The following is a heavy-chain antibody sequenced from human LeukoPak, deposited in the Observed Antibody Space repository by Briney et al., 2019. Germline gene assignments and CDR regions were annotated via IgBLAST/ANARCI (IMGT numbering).Heavy chain of an antibody. Sequence: PGRSLRLSCAASGFAFNTYSMNWVRQAPGKGLQWVSSITTTSTSKYYADSVKGRFTISRDNAKNSLYLQMDSLRDEDTAVYYCVRDAAYSALNMWGQGTMVTVSS. CDR2: ITTTSTSK. J-gene: IGHJ3*02. CDR1: GFAFNTYS. V-gene: IGHV3-48*02. D-gene: IGHD4-11*01. CDR3: VRDAAYSALNM.